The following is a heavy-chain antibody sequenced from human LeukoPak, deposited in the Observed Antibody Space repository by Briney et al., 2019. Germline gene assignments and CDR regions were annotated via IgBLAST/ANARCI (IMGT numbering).Heavy chain of an antibody. CDR2: INPNSGGT. J-gene: IGHJ4*02. CDR3: ARSVVGATWVDY. Sequence: ASVKVSCKAPGYTFTGYYMHWVRQAPGQGLEWMGWINPNSGGTNYAQKFKGRVTMTRDTSISTAYMELSRLRSDDTAVYYCARSVVGATWVDYWGQGTLVTVSS. D-gene: IGHD1-26*01. CDR1: GYTFTGYY. V-gene: IGHV1-2*02.